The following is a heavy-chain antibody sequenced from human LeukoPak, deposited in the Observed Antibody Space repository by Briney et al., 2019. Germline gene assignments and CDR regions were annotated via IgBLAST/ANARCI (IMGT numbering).Heavy chain of an antibody. D-gene: IGHD5-18*01. CDR2: ISSSGSTI. J-gene: IGHJ6*03. CDR3: ARDRQQLSSYYYYYMDV. CDR1: GFTFSSYE. Sequence: GGSLRLSCAASGFTFSSYEMNWVRQAPGKGLEWVSYISSSGSTIYYADSVKGRFTISRDNAKNSLYLQMNSLRAEDTAVYYCARDRQQLSSYYYYYMDVWGKGTTVTISS. V-gene: IGHV3-48*03.